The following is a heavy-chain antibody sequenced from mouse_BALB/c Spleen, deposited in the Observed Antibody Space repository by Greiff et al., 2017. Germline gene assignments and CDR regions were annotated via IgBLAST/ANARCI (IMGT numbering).Heavy chain of an antibody. CDR2: IDPYNGGT. Sequence: EVKLVESGPELVKPGASVKVSCKASGYSFTDYNMYWVKQSHGKSLEWIGYIDPYNGGTSYNQKFKGKATLTVDKSSSTAFMHLNSLTSEDSAVYYCAVGTYYGLETFAYWGQGTLVTVSA. J-gene: IGHJ3*01. CDR1: GYSFTDYN. D-gene: IGHD1-2*01. CDR3: AVGTYYGLETFAY. V-gene: IGHV1S135*01.